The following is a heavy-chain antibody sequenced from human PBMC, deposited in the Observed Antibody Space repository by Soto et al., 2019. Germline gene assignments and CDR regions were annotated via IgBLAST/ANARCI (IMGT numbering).Heavy chain of an antibody. Sequence: QVQLQESGPGLVKPSETLSLTCTVSGGSINSYYWSWIRQPPGKGLEWIGYIYYSGSTNYNPFLKSRVTISVDTSKNQFSLKLSSVTAADTSVYYCARVLACYRYFDLWGRGTLVTVSS. D-gene: IGHD5-12*01. CDR1: GGSINSYY. CDR3: ARVLACYRYFDL. V-gene: IGHV4-59*01. CDR2: IYYSGST. J-gene: IGHJ2*01.